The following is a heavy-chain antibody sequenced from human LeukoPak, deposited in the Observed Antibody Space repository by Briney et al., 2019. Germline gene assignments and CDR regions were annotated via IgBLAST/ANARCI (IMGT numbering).Heavy chain of an antibody. CDR3: GYSYGSVVDY. Sequence: SVKFSCKSSAGTFSSYAISWMRQAPGQGREWMGWIIPIFGTANYAQKFQGRVTITADESTSTAYMELSSLRSEDTAVYYCGYSYGSVVDYWGQGTLVTVSS. CDR2: IIPIFGTA. V-gene: IGHV1-69*01. CDR1: AGTFSSYA. J-gene: IGHJ4*02. D-gene: IGHD5-18*01.